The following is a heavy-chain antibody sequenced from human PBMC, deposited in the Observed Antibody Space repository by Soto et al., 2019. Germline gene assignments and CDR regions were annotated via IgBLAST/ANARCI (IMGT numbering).Heavy chain of an antibody. CDR1: GFTVSNNY. Sequence: EVQLVESGGGLIQPGGSLRLSCAVSGFTVSNNYMSWVRQAPGKGLEGVSVIYSGGYTAYGDSVKGRFTISRDNSKNTPIPPMSTVGADDAAWFSCATHPGGGGYWGQGTLVTVSS. CDR2: IYSGGYT. D-gene: IGHD3-10*01. CDR3: ATHPGGGGY. V-gene: IGHV3-53*01. J-gene: IGHJ4*02.